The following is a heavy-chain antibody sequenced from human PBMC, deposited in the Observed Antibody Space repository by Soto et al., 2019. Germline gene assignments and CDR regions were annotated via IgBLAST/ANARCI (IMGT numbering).Heavy chain of an antibody. V-gene: IGHV4-4*07. CDR2: IYSNGNT. D-gene: IGHD5-12*01. CDR3: ARGGAVATTAHFDH. Sequence: KPSETLSLTCTVSGDSINHYYWSWMRLPAGKGLEWIGRIYSNGNTYYNPSLKSRVSMSVDTSKNQFSLILKTVNAADTAVYYCARGGAVATTAHFDHWGQGTLVTVSS. J-gene: IGHJ4*02. CDR1: GDSINHYY.